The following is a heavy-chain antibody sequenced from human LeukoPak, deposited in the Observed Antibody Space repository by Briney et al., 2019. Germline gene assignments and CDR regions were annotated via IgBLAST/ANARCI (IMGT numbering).Heavy chain of an antibody. CDR2: IYSGGST. D-gene: IGHD5-18*01. Sequence: GGSLRLSCAASGFTVSSNYMSWVRQAPGTGLECVSVIYSGGSTYYADSVKGRFTISRDNSKNTLYLQMNSLRAEDTAVYYCARVVRIQLWSKFDYWGQGTLVTVSS. CDR3: ARVVRIQLWSKFDY. J-gene: IGHJ4*02. CDR1: GFTVSSNY. V-gene: IGHV3-66*02.